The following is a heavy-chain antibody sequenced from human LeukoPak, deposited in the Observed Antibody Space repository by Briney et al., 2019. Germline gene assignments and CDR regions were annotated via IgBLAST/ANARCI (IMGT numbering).Heavy chain of an antibody. J-gene: IGHJ4*02. Sequence: GASVKVPCKASGGTFSSYAISWVRQAPGQGLEWMGGIIPIFGTANYAQKFQGRVTITADESTSTAYMELSSLRSEDTAVYYCARQPMPRSTFDYWGQGTLVTVSS. CDR2: IIPIFGTA. CDR3: ARQPMPRSTFDY. CDR1: GGTFSSYA. V-gene: IGHV1-69*13. D-gene: IGHD1-1*01.